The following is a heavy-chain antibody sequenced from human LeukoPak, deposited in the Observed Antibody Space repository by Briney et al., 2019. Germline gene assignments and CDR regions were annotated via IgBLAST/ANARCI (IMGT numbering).Heavy chain of an antibody. D-gene: IGHD3-3*01. CDR2: IKSKTEGGTT. CDR1: GITFSNAW. CDR3: AKDNALFGVVSHFDY. Sequence: GGSLRLSCAASGITFSNAWMSWVRQAPGKGLEWVGRIKSKTEGGTTDYAAPVKGRFTISRDDSKNTLYLQMNSLKTEDTAVYYCAKDNALFGVVSHFDYWGQGTLVTVSS. V-gene: IGHV3-15*01. J-gene: IGHJ4*02.